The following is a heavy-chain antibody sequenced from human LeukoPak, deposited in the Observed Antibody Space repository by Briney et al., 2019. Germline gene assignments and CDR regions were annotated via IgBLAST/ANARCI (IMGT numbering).Heavy chain of an antibody. CDR2: IYYSRST. V-gene: IGHV4-59*01. CDR3: ARATKIRRYYYDSSAYYYCVFDI. CDR1: GCSISSYY. J-gene: IGHJ3*02. D-gene: IGHD3-22*01. Sequence: SVTLSLTCTDSGCSISSYYRSWIRQPPGKGLAYIGYIYYSRSTNYHPSLKSRVTISVDTSKSQFSLKLTSVTAADTAVYYCARATKIRRYYYDSSAYYYCVFDIWGQGTMVTVSS.